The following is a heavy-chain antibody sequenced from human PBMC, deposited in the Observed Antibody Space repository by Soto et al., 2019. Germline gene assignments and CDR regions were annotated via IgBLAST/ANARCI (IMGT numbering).Heavy chain of an antibody. J-gene: IGHJ4*02. V-gene: IGHV4-61*01. Sequence: QVQLQESGPGLVKPSETLSLTCTVSGGSVSSGSYYWSWIRQPPGKGLEWIGYIYYSGSTNYNPSHTSRVTISVDTSKNPFSLKLSSVTAADTAVYYCASPYYGSGSYYNVNWGQGTLVTVSS. CDR2: IYYSGST. CDR1: GGSVSSGSYY. CDR3: ASPYYGSGSYYNVN. D-gene: IGHD3-10*01.